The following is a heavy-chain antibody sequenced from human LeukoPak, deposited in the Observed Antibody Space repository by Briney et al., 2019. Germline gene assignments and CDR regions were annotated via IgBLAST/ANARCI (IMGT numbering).Heavy chain of an antibody. Sequence: SETLSPTCAVYGGSFSGYYWSWIRQPPGKGLEWIGEINHSGSTNYNPSLKSRVTISVDTSKNQFSLKLSSVTAADTAVYYCARSRREYYYDSSGYYFDYWGQGTLVTVSS. CDR3: ARSRREYYYDSSGYYFDY. J-gene: IGHJ4*02. CDR1: GGSFSGYY. D-gene: IGHD3-22*01. CDR2: INHSGST. V-gene: IGHV4-34*01.